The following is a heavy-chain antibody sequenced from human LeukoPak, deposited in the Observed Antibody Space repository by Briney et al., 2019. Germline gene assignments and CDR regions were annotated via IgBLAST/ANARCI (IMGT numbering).Heavy chain of an antibody. CDR3: SSYCSEGTCYGYFHH. Sequence: PGGSLRLSCAASGFTFSSYAMTWVRQAPGKGLEWVSYISGSGSPIYYADSVKGRFTISRDNAKNSLYLQMNSLRAEDTGIYYCSSYCSEGTCYGYFHHWGQGTLVSVSA. J-gene: IGHJ1*01. V-gene: IGHV3-48*03. CDR1: GFTFSSYA. D-gene: IGHD2-15*01. CDR2: ISGSGSPI.